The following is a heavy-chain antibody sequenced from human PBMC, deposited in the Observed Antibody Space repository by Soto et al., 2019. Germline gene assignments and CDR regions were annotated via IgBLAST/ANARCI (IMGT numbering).Heavy chain of an antibody. Sequence: SETLSLTCAVSSGSISSNNWWTWVRQPPGKGLEWIGEIYYSGYTNYNPSLKSRVTLSLDKSKNQFSLNLSSVTAADTAVYYCAIPVNYVWFDPWGQGALVTVSS. CDR3: AIPVNYVWFDP. CDR2: IYYSGYT. J-gene: IGHJ5*02. V-gene: IGHV4-4*02. D-gene: IGHD4-4*01. CDR1: SGSISSNNW.